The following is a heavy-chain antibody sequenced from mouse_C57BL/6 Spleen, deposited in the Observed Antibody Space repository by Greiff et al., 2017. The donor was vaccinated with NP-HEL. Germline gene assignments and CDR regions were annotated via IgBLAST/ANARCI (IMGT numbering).Heavy chain of an antibody. J-gene: IGHJ3*01. CDR1: GYAFSSYW. D-gene: IGHD1-1*01. CDR2: IYPGDGDT. Sequence: QVQLKQSGAELVKPGASVKISCKASGYAFSSYWMNWVKQRPGKGLEWIGQIYPGDGDTNYNGKFKGKATLTADKSSSTAYMQLSSLTSEDSAVYFCAREGDYYGSSSFAYWGQGTLVTVSA. V-gene: IGHV1-80*01. CDR3: AREGDYYGSSSFAY.